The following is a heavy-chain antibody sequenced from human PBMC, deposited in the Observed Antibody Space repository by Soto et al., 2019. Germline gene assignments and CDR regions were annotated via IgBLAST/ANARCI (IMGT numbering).Heavy chain of an antibody. J-gene: IGHJ4*02. CDR1: QFTFGSHA. Sequence: QVQLVESGGGVVQPGRSQRLSCAASQFTFGSHAMHWVRQAPGKGLEWVAVISYHGSKTYYADSVKGRFTISRDNSKDTLYLQVYRLRPEDTAVYYCAKGPRYCSGTGCYTVDFWGQGTLVTVSS. CDR2: ISYHGSKT. V-gene: IGHV3-30*18. D-gene: IGHD2-2*02. CDR3: AKGPRYCSGTGCYTVDF.